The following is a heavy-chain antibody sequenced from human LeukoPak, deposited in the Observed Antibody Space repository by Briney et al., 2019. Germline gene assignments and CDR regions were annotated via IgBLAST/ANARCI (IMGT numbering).Heavy chain of an antibody. V-gene: IGHV4-34*01. CDR1: GGSFSGYY. Sequence: SETLSLTCAVYGGSFSGYYWSWIRQPPGKGLEWIGEINHSGSTNYNPSLKSRVTISVDTSKNQFSLKLSSVTAADTAVYYCARGPLYYYGSGSYRLFDYWGQGTLVTVSS. J-gene: IGHJ4*02. CDR3: ARGPLYYYGSGSYRLFDY. D-gene: IGHD3-10*01. CDR2: INHSGST.